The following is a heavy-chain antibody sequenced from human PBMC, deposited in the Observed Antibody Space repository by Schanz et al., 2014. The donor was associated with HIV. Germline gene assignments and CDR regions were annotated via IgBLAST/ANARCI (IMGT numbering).Heavy chain of an antibody. CDR2: VPPIFDTA. Sequence: QVQLVQSGAEVKKPGSSVKVSCKASGGTFNSYAISWVRQAPGQELEWMGGVPPIFDTANYAQKFQGRVTITADESTSTAYMELSSLRSEDTAVYYCARYLGGDDGDFYFDYGGQGTLVTVSS. CDR1: GGTFNSYA. CDR3: ARYLGGDDGDFYFDY. J-gene: IGHJ4*02. D-gene: IGHD4-17*01. V-gene: IGHV1-69*01.